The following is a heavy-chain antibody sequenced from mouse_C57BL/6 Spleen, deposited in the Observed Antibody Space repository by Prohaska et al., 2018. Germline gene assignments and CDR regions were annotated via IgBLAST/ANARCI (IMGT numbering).Heavy chain of an antibody. CDR1: G. Sequence: GMSWVKQAPGKGLKWMGWINTYSGVPTYADDFKGRFAFSLETSASTAYLQINNLKNEDTATYFCARDYGSRNWYFDVWGTGTTVTVSS. J-gene: IGHJ1*03. CDR3: ARDYGSRNWYFDV. CDR2: INTYSGVP. D-gene: IGHD1-1*01. V-gene: IGHV9-3*01.